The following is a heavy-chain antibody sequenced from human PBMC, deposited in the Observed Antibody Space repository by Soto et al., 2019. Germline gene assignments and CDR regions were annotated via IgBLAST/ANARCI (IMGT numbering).Heavy chain of an antibody. J-gene: IGHJ1*01. CDR3: AKGSTYYDFWSGYREYFQH. Sequence: PGGSLRLSCAASGFTFSSYAMSWVRQAPGKGLEWVSAISGSGGSTYYADSVKGRFTISRDNSKNTLYLQMNSLRAEDTAVYYCAKGSTYYDFWSGYREYFQHWGQGTLVTVSS. V-gene: IGHV3-23*01. CDR1: GFTFSSYA. CDR2: ISGSGGST. D-gene: IGHD3-3*01.